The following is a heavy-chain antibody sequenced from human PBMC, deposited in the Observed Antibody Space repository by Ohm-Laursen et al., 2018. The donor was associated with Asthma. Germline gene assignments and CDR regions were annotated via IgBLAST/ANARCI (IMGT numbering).Heavy chain of an antibody. CDR2: IWYGGTNK. CDR3: VRDYCIDGFCSKAFDP. Sequence: SLRLSCAASGFTFTSYDMYWVRQAPGKGLEFVAVIWYGGTNKYYADSVQGRFTISRDIAKNTLYLEMNSLRAEDTAVYYCVRDYCIDGFCSKAFDPWGQGTLVTVSS. CDR1: GFTFTSYD. J-gene: IGHJ5*02. V-gene: IGHV3-33*08. D-gene: IGHD2-8*01.